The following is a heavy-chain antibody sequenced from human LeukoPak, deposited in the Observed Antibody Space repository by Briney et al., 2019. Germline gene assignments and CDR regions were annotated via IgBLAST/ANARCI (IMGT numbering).Heavy chain of an antibody. CDR2: ISGSGGST. CDR3: AKAPTSYCSSTSCYFDY. CDR1: GFTFSSHA. V-gene: IGHV3-23*01. D-gene: IGHD2-2*01. J-gene: IGHJ4*02. Sequence: GGSLRLSCAASGFTFSSHAMSWVRQAPGKGLEWVSAISGSGGSTYYADSVKGRFTISRDNSKNTLYLQMNSLRAEDTAVYYCAKAPTSYCSSTSCYFDYWGQGTLVTVSS.